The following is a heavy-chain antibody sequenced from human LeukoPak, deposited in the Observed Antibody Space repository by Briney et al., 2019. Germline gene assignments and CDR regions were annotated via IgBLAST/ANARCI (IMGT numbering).Heavy chain of an antibody. D-gene: IGHD4-11*01. CDR1: GFTFSSYW. V-gene: IGHV3-7*01. CDR2: IKQDGSEQ. CDR3: ATAGGKTTVVRLAY. J-gene: IGHJ4*02. Sequence: GGSLRLSCAASGFTFSSYWMSWVRQAPGKGLEWVANIKQDGSEQYYVDSVKGRFTISRDNAKNSLYLQMNSRRAEDTAVYYCATAGGKTTVVRLAYCGQGTLVTVSS.